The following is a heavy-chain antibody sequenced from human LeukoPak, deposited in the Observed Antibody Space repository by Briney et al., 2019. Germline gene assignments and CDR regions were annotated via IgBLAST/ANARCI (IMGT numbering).Heavy chain of an antibody. Sequence: PGGSLRLSCAASGFTFSSYWMSWVRQAPGKGLEWVANIKQDGSEKYYVDSVKGRFTISRDNAKNSLYLQMNSLRAEDTAVYYCAKVRGGGDYYNYHMDVWGKGTTVTISS. CDR1: GFTFSSYW. V-gene: IGHV3-7*01. CDR2: IKQDGSEK. D-gene: IGHD2-21*01. CDR3: AKVRGGGDYYNYHMDV. J-gene: IGHJ6*03.